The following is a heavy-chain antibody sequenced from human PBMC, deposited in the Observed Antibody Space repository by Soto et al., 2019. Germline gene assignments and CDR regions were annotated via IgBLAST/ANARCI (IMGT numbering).Heavy chain of an antibody. Sequence: QVQLVESGGGVVQPGRSLRLSCAASGFTFSSYGMHWVRQAPGKGLEWVAVISYDGNDKYYADSVKGRFTISRDNSKNTLYVQMNRLRAEDTAVYYCAKDGLDTAIIGRFVDYYYYGMDVWGQGTTVTVSS. CDR3: AKDGLDTAIIGRFVDYYYYGMDV. CDR2: ISYDGNDK. D-gene: IGHD5-18*01. J-gene: IGHJ6*02. V-gene: IGHV3-30*18. CDR1: GFTFSSYG.